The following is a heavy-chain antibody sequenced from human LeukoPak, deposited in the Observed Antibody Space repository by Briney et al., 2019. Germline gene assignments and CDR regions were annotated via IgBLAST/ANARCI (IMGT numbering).Heavy chain of an antibody. CDR2: IYSSGST. D-gene: IGHD1-26*01. J-gene: IGHJ4*02. CDR3: ARDQVGRGGSYRFDY. V-gene: IGHV4-61*02. CDR1: GGSISSGSYY. Sequence: PSETLSLTCTVSGGSISSGSYYWSWIRQPAGKGLEWIGRIYSSGSTNYNPSLKSRVTISLDTSKNQFSLKLNSVTPEDTAVYYCARDQVGRGGSYRFDYWGQGTLVTVSS.